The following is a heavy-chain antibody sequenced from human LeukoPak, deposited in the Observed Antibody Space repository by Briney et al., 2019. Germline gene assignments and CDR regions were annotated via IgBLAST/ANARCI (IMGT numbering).Heavy chain of an antibody. Sequence: SETLSLTCTVSGGSISSSSYYWGWIRQPPGKGLEWIGSIYYSGNTYYNPSLKSRVTVSVDTSKNQFSLKLTSVTAADAAVYYCATKKWNYYFDSWGQGTLVTVSS. V-gene: IGHV4-39*01. CDR1: GGSISSSSYY. CDR2: IYYSGNT. CDR3: ATKKWNYYFDS. D-gene: IGHD1-7*01. J-gene: IGHJ4*02.